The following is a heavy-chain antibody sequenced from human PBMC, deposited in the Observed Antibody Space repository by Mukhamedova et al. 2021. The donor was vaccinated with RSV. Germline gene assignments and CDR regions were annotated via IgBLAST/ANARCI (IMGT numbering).Heavy chain of an antibody. CDR3: ATDTGLGIGPDVLDI. CDR2: IFHSGSS. CDR1: INW. J-gene: IGHJ3*02. Sequence: INWWSWVRQPPGKGLEWIGEIFHSGSSNYNPSLKGRVTISVDRSKNQFSLKLSSVTAADTALYYCATDTGLGIGPDVLDIYGQG. D-gene: IGHD3-16*01. V-gene: IGHV4-4*02.